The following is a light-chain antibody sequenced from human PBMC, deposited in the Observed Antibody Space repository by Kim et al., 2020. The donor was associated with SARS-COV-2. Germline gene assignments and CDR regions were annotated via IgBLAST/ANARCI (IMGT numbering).Light chain of an antibody. Sequence: SSELTQDPAVSVALGQTVRITCQGDKLNYYANWYPQKPGQAPVLVIYGRDNRPSGIPDRFSGSGSGNTASLTITGAQAEDEADSYCNSRYSSGNPWVLGG. J-gene: IGLJ3*02. V-gene: IGLV3-19*01. CDR2: GRD. CDR3: NSRYSSGNPWV. CDR1: KLNYY.